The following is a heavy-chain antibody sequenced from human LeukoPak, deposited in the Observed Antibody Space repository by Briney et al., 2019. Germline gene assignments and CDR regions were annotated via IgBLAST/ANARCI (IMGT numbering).Heavy chain of an antibody. CDR3: ARANFLYCSSTTCLFDY. V-gene: IGHV1-2*02. D-gene: IGHD2-2*01. CDR2: INPNDGDT. CDR1: GYTFTDYY. J-gene: IGHJ4*02. Sequence: ASVKVSCKASGYTFTDYYMHWVRQAPGQGFEGMGWINPNDGDTNYAQKFQGRVTMTRDTSISTAHMEVSRLRSDDTAVYYCARANFLYCSSTTCLFDYWGRGTLVTVSS.